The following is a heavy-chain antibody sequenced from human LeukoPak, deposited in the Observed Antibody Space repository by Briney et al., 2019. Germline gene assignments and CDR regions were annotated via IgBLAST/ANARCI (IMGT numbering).Heavy chain of an antibody. Sequence: PGGSLRLSCAASGFTFSSYGMHWVRQAPGKGLEWVAVIWYDGSNKYYADSVKGRFTISRDNSKNTLYLQMNSLRAEDTAVYYCARDQSPVGSGFDAFDIWSQGTMVTVSS. CDR3: ARDQSPVGSGFDAFDI. J-gene: IGHJ3*02. D-gene: IGHD5-12*01. CDR1: GFTFSSYG. V-gene: IGHV3-33*01. CDR2: IWYDGSNK.